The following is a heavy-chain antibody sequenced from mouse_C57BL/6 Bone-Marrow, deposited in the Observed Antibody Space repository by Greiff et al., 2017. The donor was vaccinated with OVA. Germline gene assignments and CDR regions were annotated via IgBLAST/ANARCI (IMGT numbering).Heavy chain of an antibody. J-gene: IGHJ3*01. CDR1: GFNIKDDY. CDR3: TTSPYDGYYVWFAY. CDR2: IDPENGDT. V-gene: IGHV14-4*01. Sequence: VQLKESGAELVRPGASVKLSCTASGFNIKDDYMHWVKQRPEQGLEWIGWIDPENGDTEYASKFQGKATITADTSSNTAYLQLSSLTSEDTAGYYCTTSPYDGYYVWFAYWGQGTLVTVSA. D-gene: IGHD2-3*01.